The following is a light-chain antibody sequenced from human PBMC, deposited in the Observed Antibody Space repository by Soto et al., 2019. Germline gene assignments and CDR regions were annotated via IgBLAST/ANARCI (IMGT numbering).Light chain of an antibody. CDR1: SSDVGGYKY. Sequence: QSALTQPPSASGSPGQSVTISCTGTSSDVGGYKYVSWYQQHPGKAPKVMIYEVSKRPSGVPDRFSGSKSGNTASLTVSGLQGEDEAVYNRTSLAGSVLYVFGGGTKLTVL. J-gene: IGLJ1*01. CDR3: TSLAGSVLYV. V-gene: IGLV2-8*01. CDR2: EVS.